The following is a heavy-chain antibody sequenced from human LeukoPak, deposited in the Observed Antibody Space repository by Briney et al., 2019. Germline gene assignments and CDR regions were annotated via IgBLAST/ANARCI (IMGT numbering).Heavy chain of an antibody. CDR1: GFSLSNYW. V-gene: IGHV3-74*01. J-gene: IGHJ4*02. CDR2: ISPDGSQT. Sequence: PGGSLRVSCAASGFSLSNYWTHWVRQAPGKGLMWVSQISPDGSQTFYADSVKGRFTISRDNAKNTLFLQMDSLRAEDTALYYCVRSLRSADFWGQGTLVTVSS. CDR3: VRSLRSADF.